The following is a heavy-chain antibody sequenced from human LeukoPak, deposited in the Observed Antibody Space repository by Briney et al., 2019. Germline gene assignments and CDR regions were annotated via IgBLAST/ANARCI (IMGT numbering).Heavy chain of an antibody. Sequence: PGGSLRLSCAASGFTFSNHAMSWVRQAPGKGLQWVSAISGGGVAIYYADSVKGRFTISRDNSKNTLYLQMNSLRAEDTAVYYCAKHGFDYYDSCGYYYFNYWGQGTLVTVSS. D-gene: IGHD3-22*01. CDR3: AKHGFDYYDSCGYYYFNY. CDR2: ISGGGVAI. CDR1: GFTFSNHA. V-gene: IGHV3-23*01. J-gene: IGHJ4*02.